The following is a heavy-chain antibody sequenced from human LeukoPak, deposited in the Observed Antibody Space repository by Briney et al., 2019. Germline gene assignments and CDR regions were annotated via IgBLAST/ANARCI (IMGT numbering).Heavy chain of an antibody. V-gene: IGHV3-74*01. CDR1: GFTFSSYW. D-gene: IGHD5-24*01. CDR3: ARDAWMASTPLDY. Sequence: GGSLRLSCAASGFTFSSYWVHWVRQAPGRGLVWVSRIHSDGSSTTYADSVKGRFTISRDNAKNTLYLQMNSLRAEDTAVYYCARDAWMASTPLDYWGQGTLVTVSS. CDR2: IHSDGSST. J-gene: IGHJ4*02.